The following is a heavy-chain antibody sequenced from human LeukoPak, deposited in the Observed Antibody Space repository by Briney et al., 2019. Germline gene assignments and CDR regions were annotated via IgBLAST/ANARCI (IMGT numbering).Heavy chain of an antibody. D-gene: IGHD1-1*01. CDR2: IRFDGSNK. Sequence: LSGGSLRLSCEASGFTFSSYSMNWVRQAPGKGLEWVAFIRFDGSNKYYADSVKGRFTISRDNANNSLYLQMNSLRAEDTAVYYCARDYTRTTGWFDPWGQGTLVTVSS. CDR1: GFTFSSYS. V-gene: IGHV3-30*02. CDR3: ARDYTRTTGWFDP. J-gene: IGHJ5*02.